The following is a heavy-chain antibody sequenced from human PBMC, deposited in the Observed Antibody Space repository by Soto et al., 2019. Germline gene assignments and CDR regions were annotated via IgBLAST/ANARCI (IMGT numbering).Heavy chain of an antibody. CDR3: AKDGASGSYPPYYYGMDV. CDR2: IWYDGSNK. J-gene: IGHJ6*02. CDR1: GFTFSSYG. V-gene: IGHV3-33*06. Sequence: GGSLRLSCAASGFTFSSYGMHWVRQAPGKGLEWVAVIWYDGSNKYYADSVKGRFTISRDNSKNTLRLQMNSLRADDTAVYYCAKDGASGSYPPYYYGMDVWGQGTTVTVSS. D-gene: IGHD1-26*01.